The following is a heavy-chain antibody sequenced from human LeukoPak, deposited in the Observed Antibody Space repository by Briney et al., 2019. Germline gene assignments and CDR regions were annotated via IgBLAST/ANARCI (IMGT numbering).Heavy chain of an antibody. CDR2: VNLQGST. J-gene: IGHJ2*01. D-gene: IGHD6-19*01. V-gene: IGHV4-4*02. CDR3: ARVLEGSSGQHWYFDL. Sequence: PSETLSLTCGVSVGSITNTNYWPWVRQPPGKGLEWIGEVNLQGSTNYNPSLMGRVAISVDTSENHISLQLTSVTAADTAVYYCARVLEGSSGQHWYFDLWGRGTLVTVSS. CDR1: VGSITNTNY.